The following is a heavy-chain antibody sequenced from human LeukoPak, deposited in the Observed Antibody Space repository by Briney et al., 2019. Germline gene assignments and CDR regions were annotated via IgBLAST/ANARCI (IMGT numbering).Heavy chain of an antibody. CDR2: ISYDGSNK. V-gene: IGHV3-30*04. CDR1: GFTFSSYA. J-gene: IGHJ4*02. D-gene: IGHD2-15*01. CDR3: ARVPDYCSGGSCYRLARY. Sequence: PGGSLRLSCAASGFTFSSYAMHWVRQAPGKGLEWVAVISYDGSNKYYADSVKGRFTISRDNSKNTLYLQMNSLRAEDTAVYYCARVPDYCSGGSCYRLARYWGQGTLVTVSS.